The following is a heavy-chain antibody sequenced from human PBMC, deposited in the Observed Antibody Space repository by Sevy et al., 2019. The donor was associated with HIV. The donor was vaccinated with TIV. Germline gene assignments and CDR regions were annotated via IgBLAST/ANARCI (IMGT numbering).Heavy chain of an antibody. CDR3: ASPGTKGFDP. J-gene: IGHJ5*02. V-gene: IGHV3-7*03. Sequence: GGSLRLSCAASGFTFSSYWMGWVRQAPGKGLEWVANIKQDGSDKYYVDSVKGRFTISRDNAKNSLYLQMNSLRVEDTAVYYCASPGTKGFDPWGQGTLVTVSS. CDR1: GFTFSSYW. D-gene: IGHD2-8*01. CDR2: IKQDGSDK.